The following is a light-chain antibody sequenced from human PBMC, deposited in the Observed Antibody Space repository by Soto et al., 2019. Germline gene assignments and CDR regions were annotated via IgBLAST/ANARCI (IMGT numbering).Light chain of an antibody. Sequence: QSALTQPASVSGSPGQSITISCTGSSSDVGGYDFVSWYQQHPGRAPKLMIYDVSKRPSGVSNRFSGSKSGNTASLTISGLQADDEADYYCCSYTGSKSMVFGGGTKLTVL. J-gene: IGLJ2*01. CDR1: SSDVGGYDF. V-gene: IGLV2-14*01. CDR2: DVS. CDR3: CSYTGSKSMV.